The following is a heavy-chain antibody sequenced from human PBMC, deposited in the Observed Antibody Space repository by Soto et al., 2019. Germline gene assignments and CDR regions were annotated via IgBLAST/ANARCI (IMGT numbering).Heavy chain of an antibody. D-gene: IGHD2-15*01. CDR1: GFTFSSYG. V-gene: IGHV3-30*03. Sequence: GGSLRLSCAASGFTFSSYGMHWVRQAPGKGLEWVAVISDDGSNKYYADSLKGRFTISRDNSKNTLYLQMNSLRAEDTAVYYSPRDKADIVVGTTLYYYYGMDVWGQGT. CDR2: ISDDGSNK. J-gene: IGHJ6*02. CDR3: PRDKADIVVGTTLYYYYGMDV.